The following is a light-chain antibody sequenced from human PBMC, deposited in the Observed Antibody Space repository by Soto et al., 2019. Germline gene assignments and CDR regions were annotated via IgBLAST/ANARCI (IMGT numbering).Light chain of an antibody. CDR2: SNN. J-gene: IGLJ1*01. V-gene: IGLV1-44*01. CDR3: AAWDDSLNGYV. CDR1: SSNIGSNF. Sequence: QSVLTQPPSASGTPGQRVTISCAGSSSNIGSNFVNWYQQLPGTAPKLLIYSNNQRPSGVPDRFSGSKSGTSASLAISGLQSEDEADYYCAAWDDSLNGYVFGTGTKLTVL.